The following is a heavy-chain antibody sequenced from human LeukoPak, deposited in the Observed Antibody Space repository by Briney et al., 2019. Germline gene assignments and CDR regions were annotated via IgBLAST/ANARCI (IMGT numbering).Heavy chain of an antibody. Sequence: GGSLRLSCAASGFTFSDYAMGWVRQAPGKGLEWVSIITDDGGTTYYADSVKGRFTLSRDNSENTLYLQMNSLRAEDTAIYYCAKDGAYTSGHMDVWGKGTTVTVSS. V-gene: IGHV3-23*01. J-gene: IGHJ6*03. CDR2: ITDDGGTT. CDR3: AKDGAYTSGHMDV. CDR1: GFTFSDYA. D-gene: IGHD6-19*01.